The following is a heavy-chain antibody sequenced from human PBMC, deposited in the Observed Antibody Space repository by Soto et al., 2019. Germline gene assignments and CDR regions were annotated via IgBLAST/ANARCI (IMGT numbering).Heavy chain of an antibody. CDR2: IIPILGIA. Sequence: QVQLVQSGAEVKKPGSSVKVSCKASGGTFSSYTISWVRQAPGQGLEWMGRIIPILGIANYAQKFQGRVTITADKSTSTAYRELSSLRSEDTAVYYCARGRWYWGGDCYSLFDYWGQGTLVTVSS. D-gene: IGHD2-21*02. CDR1: GGTFSSYT. CDR3: ARGRWYWGGDCYSLFDY. V-gene: IGHV1-69*02. J-gene: IGHJ4*02.